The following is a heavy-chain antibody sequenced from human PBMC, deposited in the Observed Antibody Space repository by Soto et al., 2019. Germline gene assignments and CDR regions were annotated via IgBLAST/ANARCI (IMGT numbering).Heavy chain of an antibody. J-gene: IGHJ5*02. V-gene: IGHV4-59*01. D-gene: IGHD2-21*02. CDR1: GGSISSYY. Sequence: PSETLSLTCTVSGGSISSYYWSWIRQPPGKGLEWIGYIYYSGSTNYNPSLKSRVTISVDTSKNQFSLKLSSVTAADTAMYYCARTVSLEWFDPWGQGTLVTVSS. CDR3: ARTVSLEWFDP. CDR2: IYYSGST.